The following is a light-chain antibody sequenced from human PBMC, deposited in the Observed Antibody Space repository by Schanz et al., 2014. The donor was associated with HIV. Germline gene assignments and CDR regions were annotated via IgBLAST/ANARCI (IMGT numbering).Light chain of an antibody. CDR1: QGISIS. CDR2: ASS. Sequence: DVQMTQSPSTLSASVGDRVTITCRASQGISISLNWYQQKPGKAPQLLIYASSLLHTGVPSRFSGSGSGTHFTLTITGLQFEDFATYYCQQSYSATPYTFGQGTKVEIK. J-gene: IGKJ2*01. CDR3: QQSYSATPYT. V-gene: IGKV1-39*01.